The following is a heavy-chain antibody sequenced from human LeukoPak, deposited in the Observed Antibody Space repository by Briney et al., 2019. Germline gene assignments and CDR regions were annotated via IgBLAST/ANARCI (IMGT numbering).Heavy chain of an antibody. CDR2: IIPILGIA. Sequence: ASVKVSCKASGYTFTSYDINWVRQAPGQGLEWMGRIIPILGIANYAQKFQGRVTITADKSTSTAYMELSSLRSEDTAVYYCARDQDHIAVAGIDYWGQGTLVTVSS. V-gene: IGHV1-69*04. CDR1: GYTFTSYD. CDR3: ARDQDHIAVAGIDY. D-gene: IGHD6-19*01. J-gene: IGHJ4*02.